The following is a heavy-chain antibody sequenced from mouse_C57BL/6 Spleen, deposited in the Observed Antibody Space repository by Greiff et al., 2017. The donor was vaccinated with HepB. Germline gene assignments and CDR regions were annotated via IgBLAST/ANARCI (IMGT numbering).Heavy chain of an antibody. V-gene: IGHV2-2*01. J-gene: IGHJ1*03. D-gene: IGHD2-2*01. CDR3: ARNSYGYDWYFDV. CDR2: IWSGGST. Sequence: QVQLQQSGPGLVQPSQSLSITCTVSGFSLTSYGVHWVRQSPGKGLEWLGVIWSGGSTDYNAAFITRLSISKDNSKSQVFFKMNSLQADDTAIYYCARNSYGYDWYFDVWGTGTTVTVSS. CDR1: GFSLTSYG.